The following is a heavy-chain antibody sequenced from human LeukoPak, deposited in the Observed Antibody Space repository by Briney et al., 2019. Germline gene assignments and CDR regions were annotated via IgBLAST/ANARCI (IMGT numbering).Heavy chain of an antibody. CDR2: ISSSSSYI. CDR3: ARVSGALAGGFDY. D-gene: IGHD6-19*01. J-gene: IGHJ4*02. CDR1: GFTFSSYT. V-gene: IGHV3-21*01. Sequence: GGSLRLSCVASGFTFSSYTMNWVRQAPGKGLEWVSSISSSSSYIYYADSVKGRFTISRDNAKNSLYLQMNNLRAEDTAVYYCARVSGALAGGFDYWGQGTLVTVSS.